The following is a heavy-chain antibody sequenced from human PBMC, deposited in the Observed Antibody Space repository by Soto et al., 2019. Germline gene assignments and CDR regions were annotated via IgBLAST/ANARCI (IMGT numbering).Heavy chain of an antibody. J-gene: IGHJ5*02. CDR1: GGTFSSYA. D-gene: IGHD3-22*01. CDR3: ARDGVDYYDSSGTYFSWFDP. V-gene: IGHV1-69*13. Sequence: ASVKVSCEASGGTFSSYAISWVRQAPGQGLEWMGGIIPIFGTANYAQKFQGRVTITADESTSTAYMELSSLRSEDTAVYYCARDGVDYYDSSGTYFSWFDPWGQGTLVTVSS. CDR2: IIPIFGTA.